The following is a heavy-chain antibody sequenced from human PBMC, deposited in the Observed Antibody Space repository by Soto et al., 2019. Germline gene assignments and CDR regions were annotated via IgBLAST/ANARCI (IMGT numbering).Heavy chain of an antibody. CDR1: GGSISSGGYS. CDR3: ARAHSYGYFYPVLYYFDY. CDR2: IYHSGST. J-gene: IGHJ4*02. V-gene: IGHV4-30-2*01. D-gene: IGHD5-18*01. Sequence: QLQLQESGSGLVKPSQTLSLTCAVSGGSISSGGYSWSWIRQPPGKGLEWIGYIYHSGSTYYNPSLKSRVTISVDRSKNQFSLKLSSVTAADTAVYYCARAHSYGYFYPVLYYFDYWGQGTLVTVSS.